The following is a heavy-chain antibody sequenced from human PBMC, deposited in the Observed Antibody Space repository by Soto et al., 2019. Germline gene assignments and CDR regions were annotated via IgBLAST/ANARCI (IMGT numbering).Heavy chain of an antibody. D-gene: IGHD2-2*01. Sequence: PGGSLRLSCAASGFTFSSYSMNWVRQAPGKGLEWGSSISSSSSYIYHADSVKGRFTISRDNAKNSLYLQMNSLRAEDTAVYYCARDKKIVVVTAAMTTNPPFDYWGQGTLVTVSS. J-gene: IGHJ4*02. V-gene: IGHV3-21*01. CDR2: ISSSSSYI. CDR1: GFTFSSYS. CDR3: ARDKKIVVVTAAMTTNPPFDY.